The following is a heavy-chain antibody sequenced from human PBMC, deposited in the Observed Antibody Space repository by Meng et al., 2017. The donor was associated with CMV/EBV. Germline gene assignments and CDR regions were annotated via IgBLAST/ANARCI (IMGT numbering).Heavy chain of an antibody. D-gene: IGHD2-2*01. CDR3: AKDSEYLRGFIDY. Sequence: SLKISCAASGFTFDDYAMHWVRQAPGKGLDWVSGISWNSGSIGYADSVKGRFTISRDNAKNSLYLQMNSLRAEDTALYYCAKDSEYLRGFIDYWGQGTLVTVSS. CDR1: GFTFDDYA. CDR2: ISWNSGSI. V-gene: IGHV3-9*01. J-gene: IGHJ4*02.